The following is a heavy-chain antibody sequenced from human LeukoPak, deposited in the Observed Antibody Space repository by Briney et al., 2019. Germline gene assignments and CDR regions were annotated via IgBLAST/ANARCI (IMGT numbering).Heavy chain of an antibody. J-gene: IGHJ4*02. CDR3: ASETYDFWSGYYFN. V-gene: IGHV4-59*01. CDR2: IYYSGST. Sequence: SETLSLTCTVSGGSISSYYWSWIRQPPGKGLEWIGYIYYSGSTNYNPSLKSRVTISVDTSKNQFSLKLSSVTAADTAVYYCASETYDFWSGYYFNWGQGTLVTVSS. CDR1: GGSISSYY. D-gene: IGHD3-3*01.